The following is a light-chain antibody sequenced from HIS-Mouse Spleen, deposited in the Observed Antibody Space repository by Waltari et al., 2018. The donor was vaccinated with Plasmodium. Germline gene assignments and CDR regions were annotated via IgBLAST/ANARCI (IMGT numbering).Light chain of an antibody. J-gene: IGKJ1*01. CDR3: QQYNSYSWT. Sequence: DIQITQSPSTLSASVGDRVPLTCRASTSISSWLAWYQQKPATAPKLLIYKASSLESGVPSRFSGSGAGTEFTLTISSLQPDDFATYYCQQYNSYSWTFGQGTKVEIK. CDR1: TSISSW. CDR2: KAS. V-gene: IGKV1-5*03.